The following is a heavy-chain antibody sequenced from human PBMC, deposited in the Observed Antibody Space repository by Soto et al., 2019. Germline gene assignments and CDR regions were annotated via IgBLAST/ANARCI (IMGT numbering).Heavy chain of an antibody. CDR2: ISYDGNST. V-gene: IGHV3-30-3*01. J-gene: IGHJ6*02. D-gene: IGHD2-15*01. Sequence: PGGSLRLSCAPPGSSVSSNPMHWICRSPGKGLEWVAVISYDGNSTQYAASVKGRFTISRDQSKNTIDLEMNSLRSEDTAVFYCVRARGPAATHHFYFVMDVWGQGTTVTVSS. CDR1: GSSVSSNP. CDR3: VRARGPAATHHFYFVMDV.